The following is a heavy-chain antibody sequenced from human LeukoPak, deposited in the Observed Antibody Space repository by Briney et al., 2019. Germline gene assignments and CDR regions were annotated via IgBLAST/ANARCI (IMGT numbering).Heavy chain of an antibody. Sequence: PGGSLRLSCAASGFTFDDYGMSWVRQAPGKGLEWVSGINWNGGSTGYADSVKGRFTISRDNAKNSLYLQMNSLRAEDTALYYCASGGLNTATFDYWGQGTLVTVSS. V-gene: IGHV3-20*04. CDR1: GFTFDDYG. CDR3: ASGGLNTATFDY. J-gene: IGHJ4*02. D-gene: IGHD6-25*01. CDR2: INWNGGST.